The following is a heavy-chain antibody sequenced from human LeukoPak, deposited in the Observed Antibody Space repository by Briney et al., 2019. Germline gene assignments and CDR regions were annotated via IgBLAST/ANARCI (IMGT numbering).Heavy chain of an antibody. CDR3: ARDSVDSSGPNPFGY. CDR2: INPSGGST. V-gene: IGHV1-46*01. J-gene: IGHJ4*02. D-gene: IGHD6-19*01. CDR1: GYTFTSYY. Sequence: ASVKVSCKASGYTFTSYYMHWVRQAPGQGLEWMGIINPSGGSTSYAQKFQGRVTMTRDTSTSTVYMELSSLRAEDTAVYYCARDSVDSSGPNPFGYWGQGTLVTVSS.